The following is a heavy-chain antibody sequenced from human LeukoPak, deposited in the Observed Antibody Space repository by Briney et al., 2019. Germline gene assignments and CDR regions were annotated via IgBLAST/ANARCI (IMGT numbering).Heavy chain of an antibody. J-gene: IGHJ4*02. D-gene: IGHD1-26*01. V-gene: IGHV4-30-2*01. CDR3: AREGASGSYAY. Sequence: SETLSLTCAVSGGSISSGGYSWSWIRQPPGKGLEWIGYIYHSGSTYYNSSLKSRVTISVDRSKNQFSLKLSSVTAADSAVYYCAREGASGSYAYWGQGTLVAVSS. CDR1: GGSISSGGYS. CDR2: IYHSGST.